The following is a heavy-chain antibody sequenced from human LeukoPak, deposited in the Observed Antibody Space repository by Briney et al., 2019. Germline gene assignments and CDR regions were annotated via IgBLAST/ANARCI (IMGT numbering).Heavy chain of an antibody. Sequence: SETLSLACTVCGGSITSYYWSWIRQPAGKGLEWIGRIHTSGNTDYNPSLKSRVTMSLDTSKNQFSLKMNSKTAADTAVYYCARREEKKKGFDPWGQGTLVTVSS. CDR1: GGSITSYY. V-gene: IGHV4-4*07. CDR3: ARREEKKKGFDP. J-gene: IGHJ5*02. D-gene: IGHD1-26*01. CDR2: IHTSGNT.